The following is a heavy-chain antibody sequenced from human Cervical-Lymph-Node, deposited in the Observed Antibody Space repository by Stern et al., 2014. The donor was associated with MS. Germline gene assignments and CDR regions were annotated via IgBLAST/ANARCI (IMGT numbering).Heavy chain of an antibody. D-gene: IGHD5-18*01. CDR1: GFTVSSSY. CDR2: NHNGGAS. J-gene: IGHJ4*02. V-gene: IGHV3-53*01. CDR3: ARVGRGYISGYSFDY. Sequence: EVQLEESGGGLIQPGGSLRLSCAASGFTVSSSYMRWVRQAPGKGLEWVSANHNGGASYYADSVKGRFTISRDNSKNTLYFQMSSLRAEDTAVYYCARVGRGYISGYSFDYWAQGTLVTVSS.